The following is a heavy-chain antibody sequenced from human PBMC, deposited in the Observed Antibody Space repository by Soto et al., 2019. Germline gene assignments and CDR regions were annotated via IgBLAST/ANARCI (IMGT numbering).Heavy chain of an antibody. J-gene: IGHJ6*02. CDR3: AEAFNWNYGMDV. D-gene: IGHD1-20*01. V-gene: IGHV1-58*01. Sequence: QMQLVQSGPEVKKPGTSVKVSCKASGFTFTSSAVQLVRQARGQRLEWIGWIVVGSGNTNYAQKFQERVTITRDMSTSTAYMELSSLRSEDTAVYYCAEAFNWNYGMDVWGQGTTVTGSS. CDR1: GFTFTSSA. CDR2: IVVGSGNT.